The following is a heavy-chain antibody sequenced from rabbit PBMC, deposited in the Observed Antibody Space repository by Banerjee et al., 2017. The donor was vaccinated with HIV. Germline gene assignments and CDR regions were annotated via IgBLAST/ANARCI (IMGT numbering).Heavy chain of an antibody. J-gene: IGHJ4*01. D-gene: IGHD4-1*01. CDR1: GFSFSSSGY. V-gene: IGHV1S45*01. CDR2: IYAGSSGST. CDR3: ARDLAGVIGWNFDL. Sequence: QEQLVESGGGLVQPEGSLTLTCTASGFSFSSSGYIDWVRQAPGKGLEWIGCIYAGSSGSTYYASWAKGRFTISKTSSTTVTLQMTSLTAADTATYFCARDLAGVIGWNFDLWGPGTLVTVS.